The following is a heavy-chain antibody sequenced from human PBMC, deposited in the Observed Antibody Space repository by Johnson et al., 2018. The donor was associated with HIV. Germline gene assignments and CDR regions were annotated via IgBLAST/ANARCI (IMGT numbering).Heavy chain of an antibody. D-gene: IGHD3-3*01. Sequence: VQLVESGGGLVQPGGSLRLSCTASGFTFSNYWMSWVRQAPGKGLEWVANIKQNGSEIYYVDSVRGRFTISRDNAKNSLYLQMNSLRAEDTAVYYCARDAPPYYDFWSGYFVGAFDIWGQGTMVTVSS. CDR2: IKQNGSEI. V-gene: IGHV3-7*05. J-gene: IGHJ3*02. CDR1: GFTFSNYW. CDR3: ARDAPPYYDFWSGYFVGAFDI.